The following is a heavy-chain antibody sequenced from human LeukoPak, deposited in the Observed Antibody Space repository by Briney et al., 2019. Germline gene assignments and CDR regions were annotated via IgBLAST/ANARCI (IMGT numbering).Heavy chain of an antibody. CDR2: ISWDGGST. D-gene: IGHD3/OR15-3a*01. V-gene: IGHV3-43*01. Sequence: GGSLRLSCAASGFTFDDYTVHWVRQAPGEGLEWVSLISWDGGSTYYADSVKGRFTISRDNSKNSLYLQMNSLRTEDTALYYCAKDIGEDPGDWLLRCGIDYWGQGTRVTVSS. CDR1: GFTFDDYT. CDR3: AKDIGEDPGDWLLRCGIDY. J-gene: IGHJ4*02.